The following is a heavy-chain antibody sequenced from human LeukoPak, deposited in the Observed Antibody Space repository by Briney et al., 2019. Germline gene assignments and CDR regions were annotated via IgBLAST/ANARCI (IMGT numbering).Heavy chain of an antibody. CDR3: ARDNSAWYFDL. V-gene: IGHV3-9*01. D-gene: IGHD2-15*01. J-gene: IGHJ2*01. CDR2: ISRNSGSI. Sequence: GGSLRLSCAASGFTFDDYAMNRVRQVPGKGLEWVSGISRNSGSIGYADSVKGRFTISRDNAKNSLYLHMNSLRAEDTALYYCARDNSAWYFDLWGRGTLVTVSS. CDR1: GFTFDDYA.